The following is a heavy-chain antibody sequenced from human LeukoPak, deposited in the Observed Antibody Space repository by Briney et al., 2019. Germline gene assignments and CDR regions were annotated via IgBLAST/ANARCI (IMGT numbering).Heavy chain of an antibody. CDR1: GFPFISYG. V-gene: IGHV3-33*06. J-gene: IGHJ2*01. CDR3: AKDPNNWNYVAYFGL. CDR2: IWYDGSNK. D-gene: IGHD1-7*01. Sequence: PGGSLRLSRAASGFPFISYGTHWVRQAPGKGLEWVAVIWYDGSNKYYADSVKGRFTISRDNSKNTLYLQMNSLRAEDTAVYYCAKDPNNWNYVAYFGLWGRGTLVTVSS.